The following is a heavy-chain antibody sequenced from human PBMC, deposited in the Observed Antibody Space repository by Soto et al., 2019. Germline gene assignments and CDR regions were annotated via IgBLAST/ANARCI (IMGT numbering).Heavy chain of an antibody. J-gene: IGHJ5*02. CDR2: IYYSGST. Sequence: SETLSLTCSVSGGSISSSSYFWGWIRQPPGKGLEWIGSIYYSGSTYYNPSLKSRVTVSVDTSKNQFSLKLSSVTAADTAVYYCARGDPAAGPFGPWGQGTLVTVS. CDR3: ARGDPAAGPFGP. CDR1: GGSISSSSYF. V-gene: IGHV4-39*07. D-gene: IGHD6-13*01.